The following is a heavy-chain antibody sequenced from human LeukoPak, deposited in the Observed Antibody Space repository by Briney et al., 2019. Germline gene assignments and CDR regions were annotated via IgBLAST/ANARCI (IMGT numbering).Heavy chain of an antibody. D-gene: IGHD3-10*01. CDR2: IYYSGST. J-gene: IGHJ4*02. CDR3: ARVGFGESVFDY. Sequence: PSETLSLTCSVSGGSISSFYWSWIRQPPGKGLEWIGYIYYSGSTNYNPSLKSRVTMSVDTSKNQFSLKLSSVTAADTAVYYCARVGFGESVFDYWGQGTLVTVSS. V-gene: IGHV4-59*12. CDR1: GGSISSFY.